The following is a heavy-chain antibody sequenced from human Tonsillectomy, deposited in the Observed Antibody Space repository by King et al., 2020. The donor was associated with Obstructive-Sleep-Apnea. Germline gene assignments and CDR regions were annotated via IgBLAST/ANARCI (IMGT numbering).Heavy chain of an antibody. CDR2: IYYSGST. J-gene: IGHJ4*02. CDR3: ARVTPYSFAS. D-gene: IGHD5-18*01. CDR1: GFTFSSYS. Sequence: VQLVESGGGLVQPGGSLRLSCAASGFTFSSYSMNWVRQAPGKGLEWIAYIYYSGSTYYNPSLKSRVTISVDTSKNQLSLKLSSMTAADTAVYYCARVTPYSFASGGQGPLVPVS. V-gene: IGHV4-59*06.